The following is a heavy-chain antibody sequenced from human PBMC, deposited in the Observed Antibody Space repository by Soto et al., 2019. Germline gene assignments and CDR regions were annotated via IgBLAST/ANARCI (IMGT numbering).Heavy chain of an antibody. Sequence: GESLKISCKASGYSFSSLWIGWVRQMPGKGLEWMGIIHPGDSDRRNSPSFQGQVTISADKSLSSAYLQWSSLRASDTAIYYCARVVSPGVFDIWGQGTMVTVSS. CDR1: GYSFSSLW. CDR2: IHPGDSDR. CDR3: ARVVSPGVFDI. V-gene: IGHV5-51*01. J-gene: IGHJ3*02. D-gene: IGHD3-10*01.